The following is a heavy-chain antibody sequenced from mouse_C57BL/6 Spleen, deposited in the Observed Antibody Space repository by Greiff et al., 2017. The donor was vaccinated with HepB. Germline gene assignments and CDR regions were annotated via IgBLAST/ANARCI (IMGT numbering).Heavy chain of an antibody. V-gene: IGHV1-9*01. CDR2: IVPGSGST. D-gene: IGHD1-1*01. Sequence: QVQLQQSGAELMKPGASVKLSCKATGYTFTGYWIEWVKQRPGHGLEWIGEIVPGSGSTNYNEKFKGKATFTADTSSNTAYMQLSSLTTEDSAIYYCARRRYYGSSYYWYFDVWGTGTTVTVSS. J-gene: IGHJ1*03. CDR3: ARRRYYGSSYYWYFDV. CDR1: GYTFTGYW.